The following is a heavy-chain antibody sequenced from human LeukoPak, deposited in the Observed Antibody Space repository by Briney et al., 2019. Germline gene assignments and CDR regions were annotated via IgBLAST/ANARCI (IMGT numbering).Heavy chain of an antibody. J-gene: IGHJ5*02. CDR2: IRYDGSDK. CDR1: APTVNTKS. D-gene: IGHD3-3*01. Sequence: PGGSLTPACAPFAPTVNTKSTHWPRQAPGKGLEWVAYIRYDGSDKHYGDSVKGRFTISRDDSKNTLYLQMSSLRREDTAVYYSGNSMYYNLFSRFDHWGQGILVTVSS. CDR3: GNSMYYNLFSRFDH. V-gene: IGHV3-30*02.